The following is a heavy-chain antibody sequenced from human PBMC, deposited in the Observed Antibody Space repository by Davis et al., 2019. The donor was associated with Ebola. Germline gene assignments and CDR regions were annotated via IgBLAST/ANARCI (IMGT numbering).Heavy chain of an antibody. Sequence: AASVKVSCKASGYTFTSYGITWVRQAPGQGLEWMGWINPHNGNTNYAQNVQGRVTMTTDTSTSTAYMEVGSLRSDDTAVYYCAKDWLGYYYDSSGYYYSHGGYGLWGQGTLVTVSS. CDR2: INPHNGNT. D-gene: IGHD3-22*01. J-gene: IGHJ4*02. CDR1: GYTFTSYG. CDR3: AKDWLGYYYDSSGYYYSHGGYGL. V-gene: IGHV1-18*04.